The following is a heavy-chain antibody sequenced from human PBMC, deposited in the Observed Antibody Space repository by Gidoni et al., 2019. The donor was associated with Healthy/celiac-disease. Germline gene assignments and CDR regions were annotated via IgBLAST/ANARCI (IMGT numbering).Heavy chain of an antibody. J-gene: IGHJ4*02. CDR2: ISAYNGNT. V-gene: IGHV1-18*01. CDR3: ARAPRYFDWLPFFDY. Sequence: QVQLVQSGAEVKKPGASVKVSCKASGYTFTSYGISWVRQAPGQGLEWMGWISAYNGNTNYAQKLQGRVTKTTDTSTSTAYMELRSLRSDDTAVYYCARAPRYFDWLPFFDYWGQGTLVTVSS. CDR1: GYTFTSYG. D-gene: IGHD3-9*01.